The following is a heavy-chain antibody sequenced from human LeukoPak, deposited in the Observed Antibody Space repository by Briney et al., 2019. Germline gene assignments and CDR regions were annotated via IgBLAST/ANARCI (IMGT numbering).Heavy chain of an antibody. CDR3: ARGLDIVVVPASWFYP. J-gene: IGHJ5*02. V-gene: IGHV3-21*01. Sequence: PGGSLRLSCAASGFTFSTYSMNWVRQAPGRGLEWVSSISSSSKYIYYADSVKGRFTISRDDAKNSLSLQMNGLRAEDTAVYYCARGLDIVVVPASWFYPWGQGTLVTVSS. CDR1: GFTFSTYS. D-gene: IGHD2-2*03. CDR2: ISSSSKYI.